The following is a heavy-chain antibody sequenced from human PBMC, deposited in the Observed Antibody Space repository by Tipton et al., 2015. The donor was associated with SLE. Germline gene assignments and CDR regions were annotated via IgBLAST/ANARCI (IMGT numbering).Heavy chain of an antibody. D-gene: IGHD3-22*01. CDR2: INPNSGGT. Sequence: QVQLVQSGAEVKRPGASVRVSCKTSGYTFTGYYMHWVRQAPGQGLEWMGWINPNSGGTKYAQKFQGRVTVTRDTSLSTAYMELSSLRSDDTAVYYCARDQSTGYYFDSSGYYYTHWGHGTLVTVSS. CDR1: GYTFTGYY. CDR3: ARDQSTGYYFDSSGYYYTH. V-gene: IGHV1-2*02. J-gene: IGHJ4*01.